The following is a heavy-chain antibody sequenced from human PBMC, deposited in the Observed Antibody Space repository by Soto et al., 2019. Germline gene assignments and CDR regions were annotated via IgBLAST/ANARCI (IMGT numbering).Heavy chain of an antibody. V-gene: IGHV4-39*01. CDR2: IYYSGST. Sequence: QLQLQESGPGLVKPSETLSLTCTVSGGSISSSSYYWGWIRQPPGKGLEWIGSIYYSGSTYDNPSLKSRVTISVDTSKNQFSLKLSSVTAADTAVYYCARRIAAAGNNYFDYWGQGTLVTVSS. D-gene: IGHD6-13*01. CDR1: GGSISSSSYY. J-gene: IGHJ4*02. CDR3: ARRIAAAGNNYFDY.